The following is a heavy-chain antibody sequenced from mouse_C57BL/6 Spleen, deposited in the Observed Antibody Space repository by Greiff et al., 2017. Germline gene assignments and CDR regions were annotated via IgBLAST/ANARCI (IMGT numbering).Heavy chain of an antibody. Sequence: QVQLQQPGAELVKPGASVKMSCKASGYTFTSYWITWVKQRPGQGLEWIGDIYPGSGSTNYNEKFKSKATLTVDTSSSTAYMQLSSLTSEDSAVYYCARGCYYYGGSPQSCDVWGTGTTVTVSS. CDR1: GYTFTSYW. CDR2: IYPGSGST. J-gene: IGHJ1*03. CDR3: ARGCYYYGGSPQSCDV. V-gene: IGHV1-55*01. D-gene: IGHD1-1*01.